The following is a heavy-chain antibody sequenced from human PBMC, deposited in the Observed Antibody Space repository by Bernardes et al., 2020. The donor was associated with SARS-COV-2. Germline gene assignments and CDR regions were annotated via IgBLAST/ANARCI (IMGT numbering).Heavy chain of an antibody. Sequence: SVKVSCMVSGGTFSSYTISWVRQAPGQGLEWMGRIIPILGIANYAQKFQGRVTITADKSTSTAYMELSSLRSEDTAVYYCARERGYSGYGSSYYFDYWGQGTLVTVSS. J-gene: IGHJ4*02. D-gene: IGHD5-12*01. CDR3: ARERGYSGYGSSYYFDY. CDR2: IIPILGIA. V-gene: IGHV1-69*04. CDR1: GGTFSSYT.